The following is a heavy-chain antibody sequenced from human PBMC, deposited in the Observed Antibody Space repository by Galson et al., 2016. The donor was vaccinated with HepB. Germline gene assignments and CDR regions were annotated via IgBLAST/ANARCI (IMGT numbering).Heavy chain of an antibody. CDR1: GGSIGRSY. D-gene: IGHD4-11*01. CDR2: TSYSAGS. V-gene: IGHV4-59*03. CDR3: AGYDHSNFLAY. J-gene: IGHJ4*02. Sequence: QVQLQESGPGLVKPSETLSLTCSVSGGSIGRSYWSWIRQPPGKGLEWIGYTSYSAGSDNNPSLKSRVTISVDTAKDQLSLTLNSLTATDTAVYYCAGYDHSNFLAYWGQGILVTVSS.